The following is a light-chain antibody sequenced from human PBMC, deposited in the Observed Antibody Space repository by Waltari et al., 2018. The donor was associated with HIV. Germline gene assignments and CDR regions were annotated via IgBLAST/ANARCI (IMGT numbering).Light chain of an antibody. CDR2: DAS. J-gene: IGKJ5*01. CDR3: QHYGSSQIT. V-gene: IGKV3-20*01. Sequence: EIVLTQSPGTLSLSPGERATLSCRASQSVSSSYLAWYQQKPGQAPRLLIYDASNRATGIPDRFSDSGSGTDFTLTISRLEPEDFAVYYCQHYGSSQITFGQGIRLEIK. CDR1: QSVSSSY.